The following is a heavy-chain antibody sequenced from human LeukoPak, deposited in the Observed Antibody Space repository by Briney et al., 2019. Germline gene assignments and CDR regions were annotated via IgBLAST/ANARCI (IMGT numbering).Heavy chain of an antibody. V-gene: IGHV3-30*02. J-gene: IGHJ6*03. CDR2: IRYDGSNK. D-gene: IGHD1-26*01. CDR1: GFTFISYG. CDR3: AKGRGWEHTHYYYDMDV. Sequence: GGSLRLSCAASGFTFISYGMHWVRQAPGKGLEWVAFIRYDGSNKYYADSVKGRFTISRDNSKNTLYLQMNSLRAEDTAVYYCAKGRGWEHTHYYYDMDVWGKGTTVTISS.